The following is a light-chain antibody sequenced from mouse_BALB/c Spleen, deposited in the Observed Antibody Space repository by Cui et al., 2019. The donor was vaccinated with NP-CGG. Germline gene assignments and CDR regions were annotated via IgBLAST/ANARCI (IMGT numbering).Light chain of an antibody. J-gene: IGLJ1*01. CDR3: ALWYSNHWV. Sequence: QAVVTQESALTTSPGETVTLTCRSSTGAVTTSNYANWVQEKPDHFFTGLRGGTNNRAPGIPARFSGFLIGDKAALTITGAQTEDEAIYFCALWYSNHWVFGGGTKLTVL. V-gene: IGLV1*01. CDR1: TGAVTTSNY. CDR2: GTN.